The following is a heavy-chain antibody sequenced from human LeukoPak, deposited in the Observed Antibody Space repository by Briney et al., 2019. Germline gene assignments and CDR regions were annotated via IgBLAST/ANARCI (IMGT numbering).Heavy chain of an antibody. CDR3: ATLPQYCSGGSCFDY. D-gene: IGHD2-15*01. CDR1: GFRFSSYW. Sequence: GGSLRLSCAASGFRFSSYWMSWVRQAPGKGLEWVANIKEDGSEKYYVDSVKGRFTISKDNAKNSLYLQMNSLRVEDTAVYYCATLPQYCSGGSCFDYWGQGTLVTVSS. V-gene: IGHV3-7*03. J-gene: IGHJ4*02. CDR2: IKEDGSEK.